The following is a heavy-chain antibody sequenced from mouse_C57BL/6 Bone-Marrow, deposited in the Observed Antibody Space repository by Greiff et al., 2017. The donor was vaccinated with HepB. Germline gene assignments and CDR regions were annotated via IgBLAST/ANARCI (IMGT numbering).Heavy chain of an antibody. CDR2: IWSDGST. V-gene: IGHV2-6*03. Sequence: VKLVESGPGLVAPSQSLSITCTVSGFSLTSYGVHWVRQPPGKGLEWLVVIWSDGSTTYNSALKTRLSISKDNSKSQVFLKMNSLQTDDTAMYYGARALIYYYGSSYDWYFDVWGTGTTVTVSS. CDR1: GFSLTSYG. D-gene: IGHD1-1*01. J-gene: IGHJ1*03. CDR3: ARALIYYYGSSYDWYFDV.